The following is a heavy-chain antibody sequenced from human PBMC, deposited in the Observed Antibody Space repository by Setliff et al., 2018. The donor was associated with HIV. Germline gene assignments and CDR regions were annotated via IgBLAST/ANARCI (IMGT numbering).Heavy chain of an antibody. CDR2: INHSGST. CDR3: ASRVYYYDSNNFLREEGFDP. D-gene: IGHD3-22*01. Sequence: TLSLTCAVYGGSFSGYYWSWIRQPPGKGLEWIGEINHSGSTNYNPSLKRRVTISIDKSKKQFSLKVRSVTAADTAVYYCASRVYYYDSNNFLREEGFDPWGQGTLVTVSS. J-gene: IGHJ5*02. V-gene: IGHV4-34*01. CDR1: GGSFSGYY.